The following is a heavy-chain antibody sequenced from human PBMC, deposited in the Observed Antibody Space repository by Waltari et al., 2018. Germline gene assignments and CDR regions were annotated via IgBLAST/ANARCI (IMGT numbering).Heavy chain of an antibody. Sequence: QVQLVQSGAEVKKPGASVKVSCKASGYTFTRHGTSWVGKAHGLGLEWMGGISAYNGNTNYAQKLQGRVTMTTDTSTSTAYMELRSLRSDDTAVYYCARINGYCSSTSCRDAFDIWGQGTMVTVSS. J-gene: IGHJ3*02. V-gene: IGHV1-18*01. D-gene: IGHD2-2*03. CDR2: ISAYNGNT. CDR1: GYTFTRHG. CDR3: ARINGYCSSTSCRDAFDI.